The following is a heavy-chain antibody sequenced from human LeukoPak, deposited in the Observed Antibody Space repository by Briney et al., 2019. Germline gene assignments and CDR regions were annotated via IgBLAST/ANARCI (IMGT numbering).Heavy chain of an antibody. CDR2: IYPGDSDT. V-gene: IGHV5-51*01. CDR3: ARSGGNYYSI. J-gene: IGHJ3*02. CDR1: GYRFTSYW. D-gene: IGHD1-26*01. Sequence: GESLKISCKVSGYRFTSYWIGWVRQMPGKGLEWMGIIYPGDSDTIYSPSFQGQVTISADKSTSTANLQWSSLKASDTAMYYCARSGGNYYSIWGQGTMVTVSS.